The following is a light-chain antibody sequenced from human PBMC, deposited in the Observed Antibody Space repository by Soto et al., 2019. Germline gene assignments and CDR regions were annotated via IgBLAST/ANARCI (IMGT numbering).Light chain of an antibody. J-gene: IGKJ4*01. CDR3: QQYMDWPPLT. CDR2: GAS. CDR1: QNINSN. Sequence: EILMTQSPLTLSVSPGEGATLSCRASQNINSNLAWYQQRPGQAPRVLIYGASSRASGIPDRFSGSGSGTDLSLTINRLEPDDFAVNYCQQYMDWPPLTFGGGTRVESK. V-gene: IGKV3D-15*01.